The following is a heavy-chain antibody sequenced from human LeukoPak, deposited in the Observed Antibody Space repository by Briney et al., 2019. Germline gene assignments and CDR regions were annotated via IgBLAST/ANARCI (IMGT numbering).Heavy chain of an antibody. V-gene: IGHV4-39*01. D-gene: IGHD3-10*01. CDR3: ARHESLLLWFGETLNWFDP. CDR2: IYYSGST. J-gene: IGHJ5*02. Sequence: SETLSLTCTVSGGSISSSSYYWGWIRQPPGKGLEWIGSIYYSGSTYYNPSLKSRVTISVDTSKNQLSLKLSSVTAADTAVYYCARHESLLLWFGETLNWFDPWGQGTLVTVSP. CDR1: GGSISSSSYY.